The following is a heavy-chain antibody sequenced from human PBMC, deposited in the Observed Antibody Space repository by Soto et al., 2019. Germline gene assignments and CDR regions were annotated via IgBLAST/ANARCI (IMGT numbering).Heavy chain of an antibody. CDR3: ARGFTVVVVAATMTNYYFDY. Sequence: QVQLQQWGAGLLKPSETLSLTCAVYGGSFSGYYWSGIRQPPGKGLEWIGEINHSGSTNYNPSLKSRVTISVDTSKNQFSLKLSSVTAADTAVYYCARGFTVVVVAATMTNYYFDYWGQGTLVTVSS. J-gene: IGHJ4*02. CDR1: GGSFSGYY. D-gene: IGHD2-15*01. V-gene: IGHV4-34*01. CDR2: INHSGST.